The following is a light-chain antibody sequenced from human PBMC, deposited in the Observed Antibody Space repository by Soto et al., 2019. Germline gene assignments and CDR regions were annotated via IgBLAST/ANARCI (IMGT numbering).Light chain of an antibody. CDR2: GAS. V-gene: IGKV3-15*01. CDR3: QQYNNWPPWT. J-gene: IGKJ1*01. CDR1: QSVSSN. Sequence: EIVMTQSPATLSVSPGERATLSCRASQSVSSNLAWYQQKPGQAPRLLIYGASTRATGIPARFSGSGSGTEFTLTISSLKSEHFAVYYCQQYNNWPPWTFGQGTKVDI.